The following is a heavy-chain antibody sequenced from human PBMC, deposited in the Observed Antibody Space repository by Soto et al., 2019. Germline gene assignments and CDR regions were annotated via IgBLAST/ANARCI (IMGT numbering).Heavy chain of an antibody. CDR3: AKRYYYEGSGLWDY. Sequence: EVXLXXSGXGLVXPGXXLXXXCAXSXFTFSTYAMSXVRQAPGEGLEWVSAISGSGGSTYYADSVKGRFXISXXXXXXXXXXQMNSLRAEDTAVYYCAKRYYYEGSGLWDYWGQXALVTVSS. D-gene: IGHD3-22*01. J-gene: IGHJ4*02. V-gene: IGHV3-23*01. CDR1: XFTFSTYA. CDR2: ISGSGGST.